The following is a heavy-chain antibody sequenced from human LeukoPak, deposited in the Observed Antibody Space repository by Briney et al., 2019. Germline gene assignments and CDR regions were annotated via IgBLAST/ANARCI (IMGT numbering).Heavy chain of an antibody. CDR3: ARGRRGYDFVDY. D-gene: IGHD6-25*01. V-gene: IGHV1-8*02. J-gene: IGHJ4*02. CDR1: GYTFTDYY. Sequence: GASVKVSRKASGYTFTDYYLHWVRQAPGQGLEWMGWMNPNSGNTGYAQKFQGRVTMTRNTSISTAYMELSSLRSEDTAVYYCARGRRGYDFVDYWGQGTLVTVSS. CDR2: MNPNSGNT.